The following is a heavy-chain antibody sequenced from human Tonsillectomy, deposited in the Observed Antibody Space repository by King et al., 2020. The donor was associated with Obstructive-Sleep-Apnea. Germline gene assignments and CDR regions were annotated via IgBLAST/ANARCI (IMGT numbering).Heavy chain of an antibody. CDR3: ARRDYGWGSYRYPLNFFDY. Sequence: VQLQQWGAGLLKPSETLSLTCAVYGGSFSGYYWSWIRQPPGKGLEWIGEINHSGSTNYNPSLKSRVTISVDTSKNQFSLKLSSVTAADTAVYYCARRDYGWGSYRYPLNFFDYWGQGTLVTVSS. D-gene: IGHD3-16*02. CDR2: INHSGST. J-gene: IGHJ4*02. V-gene: IGHV4-34*01. CDR1: GGSFSGYY.